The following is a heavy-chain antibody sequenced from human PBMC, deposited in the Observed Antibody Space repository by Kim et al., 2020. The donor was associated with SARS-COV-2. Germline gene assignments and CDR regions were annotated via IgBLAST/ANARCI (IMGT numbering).Heavy chain of an antibody. CDR2: IYKSGTA. Sequence: SETLSLTCTVSGGSMSTNYWSWIRQAPGKGLEWIGYIYKSGTANYNPSLKSRVTMSVDSSKNQFSLRLGSVTAADTAVYYCARRLGVMVLGVIQDWLDPWGQGTLVTVSS. V-gene: IGHV4-59*08. J-gene: IGHJ5*02. CDR1: GGSMSTNY. CDR3: ARRLGVMVLGVIQDWLDP. D-gene: IGHD3-10*01.